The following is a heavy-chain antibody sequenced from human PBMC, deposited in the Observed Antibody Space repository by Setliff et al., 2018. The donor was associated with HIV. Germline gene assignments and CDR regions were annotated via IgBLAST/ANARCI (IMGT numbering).Heavy chain of an antibody. CDR1: GFDFRNTA. J-gene: IGHJ4*02. D-gene: IGHD2-15*01. Sequence: LRLSCEASGFDFRNTAMYWVRQSPGNGLEWVAGIWYDGTNAEYLDSVKGRFTISRDNSERTVYLQMNSLRVEDTALYYCAKPPGGSGGNRVFDYWGQGTLVTVSS. CDR2: IWYDGTNA. CDR3: AKPPGGSGGNRVFDY. V-gene: IGHV3-33*06.